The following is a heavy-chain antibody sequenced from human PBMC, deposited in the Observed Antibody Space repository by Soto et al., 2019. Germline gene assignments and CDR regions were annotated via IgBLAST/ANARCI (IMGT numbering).Heavy chain of an antibody. J-gene: IGHJ4*02. CDR3: ARAFCSGGCCYYFDY. D-gene: IGHD2-15*01. Sequence: SETLSLTCTVSTGSVSSGSYYWTWIRQPPGKGLEYIGYIYYTGGTNYNPSLESRITISLHTSKNQFSLKLDSVTAADTAVYYCARAFCSGGCCYYFDYWGRGALVTVSS. CDR2: IYYTGGT. V-gene: IGHV4-61*01. CDR1: TGSVSSGSYY.